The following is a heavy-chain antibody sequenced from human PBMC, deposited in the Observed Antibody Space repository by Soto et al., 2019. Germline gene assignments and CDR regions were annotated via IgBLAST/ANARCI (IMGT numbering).Heavy chain of an antibody. Sequence: GGSLRLSCTASGFTFSNYAMTWARQAPGKGLEWVSIISGSGASTSYADSVKGRLTISRDNSQNTVYLEMNSLTAADKAVYYCARGGGYDSFDFWGQGIQVTVSS. CDR3: ARGGGYDSFDF. CDR1: GFTFSNYA. V-gene: IGHV3-23*01. D-gene: IGHD2-15*01. J-gene: IGHJ4*02. CDR2: ISGSGAST.